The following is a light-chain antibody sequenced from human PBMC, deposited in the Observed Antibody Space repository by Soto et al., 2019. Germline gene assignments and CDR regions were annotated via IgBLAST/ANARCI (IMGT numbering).Light chain of an antibody. CDR1: QSVSSSY. CDR3: QQYGNSPPNT. Sequence: IVLRQCPGILSLSPGERATLSCRASQSVSSSYLAWYQQKPGQAPRLLIYGASSRATGIPDRFSGSGSGTDFTLTISRLEPEDFAVYFCQQYGNSPPNTFGQGTKVDIK. V-gene: IGKV3-20*01. J-gene: IGKJ2*01. CDR2: GAS.